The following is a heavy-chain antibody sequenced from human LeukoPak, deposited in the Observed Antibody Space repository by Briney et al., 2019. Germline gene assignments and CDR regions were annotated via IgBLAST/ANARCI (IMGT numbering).Heavy chain of an antibody. V-gene: IGHV4-4*07. Sequence: PPETLSLTCTVSGGSFSNYYWYWIRQPAGKGLEWIGRIYISGSPSANTNYNPSLKSRVTMSVDTSTNQFSLNLSSVTAADTAMYYCARGDCSSTSCWRYFDLWGRGTLVTVSS. CDR2: IYISGSPSANT. J-gene: IGHJ2*01. D-gene: IGHD2-2*01. CDR1: GGSFSNYY. CDR3: ARGDCSSTSCWRYFDL.